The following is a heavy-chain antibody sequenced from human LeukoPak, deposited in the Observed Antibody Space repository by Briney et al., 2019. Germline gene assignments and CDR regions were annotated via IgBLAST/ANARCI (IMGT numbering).Heavy chain of an antibody. CDR2: IYYSLST. V-gene: IGHV4-39*07. D-gene: IGHD2-15*01. J-gene: IGHJ4*02. CDR3: ARKNVVVVAATLLNYFDY. Sequence: SETLSLTCTVSGDSISSSRYYWGWIRQPPGRGLEWIGSIYYSLSTYYNPSLKSRVTISVDTSKNQFSLKLSSVTAADTAVYYCARKNVVVVAATLLNYFDYWGQGTLVTVSS. CDR1: GDSISSSRYY.